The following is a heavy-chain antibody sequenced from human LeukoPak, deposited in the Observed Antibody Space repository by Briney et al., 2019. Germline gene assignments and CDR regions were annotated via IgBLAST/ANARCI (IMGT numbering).Heavy chain of an antibody. CDR2: IYCSGTT. CDR1: GGSISSTTYY. J-gene: IGHJ1*01. CDR3: ARGPTLKYFHH. V-gene: IGHV4-39*02. Sequence: SETLSLTCTVSGGSISSTTYYLGWIRQPPGKGLEWIVTIYCSGTTYYNPSLKSRVTISVDTSKNQFSLELSSMTAADTAVYYCARGPTLKYFHHWGQGTLVSVSS.